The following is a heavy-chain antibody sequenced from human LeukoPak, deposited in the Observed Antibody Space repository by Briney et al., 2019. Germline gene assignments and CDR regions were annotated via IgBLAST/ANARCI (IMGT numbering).Heavy chain of an antibody. D-gene: IGHD3-10*01. CDR3: ARDDKGVAHGFDP. J-gene: IGHJ5*02. CDR2: IYSGGSA. Sequence: GGSLRPSCTASGFTVSSNYMSWVRQAPGKGLEWVSVIYSGGSAYYADSVKGRFTISRDNSKNTLYLQMNSLRAEDTAVYYCARDDKGVAHGFDPWGQGTLVTVSS. CDR1: GFTVSSNY. V-gene: IGHV3-53*01.